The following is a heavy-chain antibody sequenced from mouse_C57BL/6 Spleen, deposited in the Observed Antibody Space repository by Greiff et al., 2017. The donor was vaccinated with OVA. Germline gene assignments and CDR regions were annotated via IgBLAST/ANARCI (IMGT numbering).Heavy chain of an antibody. CDR2: INYDGSST. J-gene: IGHJ2*01. V-gene: IGHV5-16*01. D-gene: IGHD2-14*01. CDR1: GFTFSDYY. CDR3: AREGYPYYFDY. Sequence: DVKLVESEGGLVQPGSSMKLSCTASGFTFSDYYMAWVRQVPEKGLEWVANINYDGSSTYYLDSLKSRFIISRDNAKNILYLLMSSLKSEDTATYYCAREGYPYYFDYWGQGTTLTVSS.